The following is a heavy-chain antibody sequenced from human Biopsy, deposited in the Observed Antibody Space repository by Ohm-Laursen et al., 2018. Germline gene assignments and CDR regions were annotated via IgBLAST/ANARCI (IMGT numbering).Heavy chain of an antibody. V-gene: IGHV4-61*01. Sequence: TLSLTWTVSGDSLTSGPENWSWIRQSPGQGLEYIGFIYFGGNTNYNPSLKNRVTMSVDTSKNQFYLKLYSVTAADTAVYYCARGRRTSGWPYFDNWGQGALVIVSP. D-gene: IGHD6-19*01. CDR2: IYFGGNT. CDR3: ARGRRTSGWPYFDN. J-gene: IGHJ4*02. CDR1: GDSLTSGPEN.